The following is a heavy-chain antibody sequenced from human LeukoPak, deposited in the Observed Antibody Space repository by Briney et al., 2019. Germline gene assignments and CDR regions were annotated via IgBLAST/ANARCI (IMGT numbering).Heavy chain of an antibody. V-gene: IGHV3-9*01. J-gene: IGHJ4*02. D-gene: IGHD6-19*01. CDR1: GFTFGEYA. Sequence: PGGSLRLSCAASGFTFGEYAMHWVRHAPGKGLEWVSGISWYSGSIGYADSVKGRFNISRDNAKNSLYPQMNSLRAEDTALYYYAKSSVAGTGGVDYWGQGTLVTVSS. CDR3: AKSSVAGTGGVDY. CDR2: ISWYSGSI.